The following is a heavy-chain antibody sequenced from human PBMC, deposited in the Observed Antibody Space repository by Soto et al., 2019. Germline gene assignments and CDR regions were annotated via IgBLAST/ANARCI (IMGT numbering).Heavy chain of an antibody. J-gene: IGHJ6*02. Sequence: QMQLVQSGAEVKKPGSSVKVSCKASGGTFSSYAISWVRQAPGQGLEWMGGIIPIFGTANYAQKFQGRVTITADKSTSTAYMELSSLRSEDTAVYYCARDVEGHCSGGSCYSRYYGMDVWGQGTTVTVSS. V-gene: IGHV1-69*06. CDR2: IIPIFGTA. CDR3: ARDVEGHCSGGSCYSRYYGMDV. D-gene: IGHD2-15*01. CDR1: GGTFSSYA.